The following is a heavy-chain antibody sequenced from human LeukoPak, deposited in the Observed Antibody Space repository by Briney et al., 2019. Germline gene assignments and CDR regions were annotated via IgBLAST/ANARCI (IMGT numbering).Heavy chain of an antibody. V-gene: IGHV4-38-2*02. Sequence: SETLSLTCVVSGYSISSGYLWAWSRQSPGKGLKWIGSIYHSGSAHYNPSLKSRVTISLETSKNQFSLKLFSVTAADAAVYYCARDPRWLTPDCTTTSCYENYFDPWGQGTLVTVSS. D-gene: IGHD2-2*01. CDR3: ARDPRWLTPDCTTTSCYENYFDP. CDR1: GYSISSGYL. CDR2: IYHSGSA. J-gene: IGHJ5*02.